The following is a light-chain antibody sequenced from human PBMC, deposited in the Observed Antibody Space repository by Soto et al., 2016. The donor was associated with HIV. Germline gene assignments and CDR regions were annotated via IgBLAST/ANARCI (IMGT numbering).Light chain of an antibody. CDR3: MQALQTPLT. Sequence: DIVMTQSPLSLTVTPGEPASISCRSSQSLLHSNGYYYLTWYLQKSGQSPRCLIYLGSTRASGVPDRFSGSGSGTDFTLKISRVEADDVGVYYCMQALQTPLTFGQGTRLEIK. CDR1: QSLLHSNGYYY. J-gene: IGKJ5*01. CDR2: LGS. V-gene: IGKV2-28*01.